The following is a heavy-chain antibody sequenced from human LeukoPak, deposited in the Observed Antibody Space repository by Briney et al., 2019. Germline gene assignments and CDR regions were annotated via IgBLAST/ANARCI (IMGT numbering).Heavy chain of an antibody. CDR2: ISSSGSTI. CDR3: ARAPRFRLVGVPKGPFDP. Sequence: PGGSLRPSCAASGFTFSDYYMSWIRQAPGKGLEWVSYISSSGSTIYYADSVKGRFTISRDNAKNSLYLRMDTLRAGDTAVYYCARAPRFRLVGVPKGPFDPWGQGTLVTVSS. CDR1: GFTFSDYY. J-gene: IGHJ5*02. D-gene: IGHD1-26*01. V-gene: IGHV3-11*01.